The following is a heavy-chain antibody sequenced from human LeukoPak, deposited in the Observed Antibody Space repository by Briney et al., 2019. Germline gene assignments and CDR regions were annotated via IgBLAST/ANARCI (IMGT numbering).Heavy chain of an antibody. CDR1: GXSISSSYYY. D-gene: IGHD3-10*01. J-gene: IGHJ5*02. CDR3: ARHLKHFGSGNSLNWFDP. Sequence: PSETLSLTCIVSGXSISSSYYYWGWIRQPPGKGLEWIGSIYYSGSPYYNPSLKSRVTISVDTSKNQFSLKLSSVTAADTAVYYCARHLKHFGSGNSLNWFDPWGQGTVVTVSS. CDR2: IYYSGSP. V-gene: IGHV4-39*01.